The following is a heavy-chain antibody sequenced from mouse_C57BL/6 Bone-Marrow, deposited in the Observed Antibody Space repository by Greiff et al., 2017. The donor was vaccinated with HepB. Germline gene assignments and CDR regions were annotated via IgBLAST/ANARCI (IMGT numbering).Heavy chain of an antibody. J-gene: IGHJ3*01. Sequence: QVQLQQSGAELVRPGPSVKVSCKASGYAFTNYLIEWVKQRPGQGLEWIGVINPGSGGTNYNEKFKGKATLTADKSSSTAYMQLSSLTSEDSAVYFCARAAQARAWFAYWGQGTLVTVSA. V-gene: IGHV1-54*01. CDR3: ARAAQARAWFAY. CDR2: INPGSGGT. D-gene: IGHD3-2*02. CDR1: GYAFTNYL.